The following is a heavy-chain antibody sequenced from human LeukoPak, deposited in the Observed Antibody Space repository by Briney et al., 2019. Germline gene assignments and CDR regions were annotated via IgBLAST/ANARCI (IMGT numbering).Heavy chain of an antibody. CDR1: GYSFSGYS. CDR2: VNADSGTT. D-gene: IGHD3-3*01. CDR3: ARVGHYDFWSGYTRSDYYYYMDV. V-gene: IGHV3-48*04. Sequence: PGGSLRLSCTASGYSFSGYSMNWVRQAPGKGLEWVSYVNADSGTTDYADSVKGRFTISRDNAKNSLYLQLNSLRAEDTAVYYCARVGHYDFWSGYTRSDYYYYMDVWGKGTTVTVSS. J-gene: IGHJ6*03.